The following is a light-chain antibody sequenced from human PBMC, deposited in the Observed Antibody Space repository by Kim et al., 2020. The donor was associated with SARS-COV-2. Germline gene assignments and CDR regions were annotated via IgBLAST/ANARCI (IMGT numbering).Light chain of an antibody. CDR3: QQYKYWRA. CDR2: GAS. J-gene: IGKJ4*01. V-gene: IGKV3-15*01. CDR1: QSISTN. Sequence: TLMTQSPATLSVSPGERATLSCRASQSISTNLAWYQQKPGQAPRLLIYGASTRATGVPARFSGSGSGTEFTLTVSSLQSEDFAVYYCQQYKYWRAFGGGTKVDIK.